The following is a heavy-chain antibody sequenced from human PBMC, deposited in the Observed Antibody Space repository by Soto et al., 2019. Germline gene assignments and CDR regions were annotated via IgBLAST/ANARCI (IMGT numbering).Heavy chain of an antibody. CDR1: GFTFGSFG. CDR3: AKDGGLYRTYFDH. Sequence: QVKLVESGGGVVQPGTSLRLSCTASGFTFGSFGMHWVRQAPGKGLEWVAVISYSGKDKYYADSVDGRFTISRDNSKNTLYLDLDNLKLDDTAVFYCAKDGGLYRTYFDHWGQGAPVTVS. D-gene: IGHD3-16*01. J-gene: IGHJ4*02. V-gene: IGHV3-30*18. CDR2: ISYSGKDK.